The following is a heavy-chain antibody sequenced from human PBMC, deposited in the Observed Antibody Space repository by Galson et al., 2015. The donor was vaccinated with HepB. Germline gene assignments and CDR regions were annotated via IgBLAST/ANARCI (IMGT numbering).Heavy chain of an antibody. Sequence: QSGAEVKKPGESLKISCKGSGYSFTSYWIGWVRQMPGKGLEWMGIIYPGDSDTRYSPSFQGQVTISADKSISTAYLQWSSLKASDTAMYYCARLCTSTVTKTNWFDPWGQGTLVTVSS. V-gene: IGHV5-51*03. CDR1: GYSFTSYW. D-gene: IGHD4-11*01. CDR2: IYPGDSDT. J-gene: IGHJ5*02. CDR3: ARLCTSTVTKTNWFDP.